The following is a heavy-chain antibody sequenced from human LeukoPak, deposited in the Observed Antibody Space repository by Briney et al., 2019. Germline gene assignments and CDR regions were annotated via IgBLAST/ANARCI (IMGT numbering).Heavy chain of an antibody. CDR3: ARSIRPHYDTLTGLDY. Sequence: PGGSLRLSCAASGFTFSSYSMNWVRQAPGKGLEWVSYISSSSSTLYYADSVKGRFTISRDNAKNSLYLQMNSLRAEDTAVYYCARSIRPHYDTLTGLDYWGQGTLVTVSS. CDR1: GFTFSSYS. V-gene: IGHV3-48*01. CDR2: ISSSSSTL. J-gene: IGHJ4*02. D-gene: IGHD3-9*01.